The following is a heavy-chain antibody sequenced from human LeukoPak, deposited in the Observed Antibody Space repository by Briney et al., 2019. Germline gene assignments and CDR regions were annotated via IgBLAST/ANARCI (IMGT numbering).Heavy chain of an antibody. D-gene: IGHD1-1*01. J-gene: IGHJ5*02. CDR3: ATSTVTHTRDP. V-gene: IGHV1-2*02. Sequence: ASVRASCKASGYTFTDFYLNWVRQAPGQGLEWMAWINPFSGATSYAEKFQGRVTMTWDTSISTAYMELLGLRSDDTAVYYCATSTVTHTRDPWGQGTLVTVSS. CDR1: GYTFTDFY. CDR2: INPFSGAT.